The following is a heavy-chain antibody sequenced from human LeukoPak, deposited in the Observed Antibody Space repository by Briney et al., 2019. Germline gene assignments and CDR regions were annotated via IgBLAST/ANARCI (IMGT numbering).Heavy chain of an antibody. CDR2: INNDGSTT. Sequence: GGSLGLSCAASGFTFSGAWMHWVRQAPGKGLVWVSRINNDGSTTRYADSVKGRFTISRDNAKNTLYLQMNSLRAEDTAVYFCARVSGPRMNEYFRLWGQGTLVTVSS. D-gene: IGHD2-8*02. CDR1: GFTFSGAW. V-gene: IGHV3-74*01. J-gene: IGHJ1*01. CDR3: ARVSGPRMNEYFRL.